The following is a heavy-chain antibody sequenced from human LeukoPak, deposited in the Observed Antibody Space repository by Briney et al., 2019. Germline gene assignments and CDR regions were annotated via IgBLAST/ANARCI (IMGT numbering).Heavy chain of an antibody. CDR3: ARGMRYSSAYYFDY. J-gene: IGHJ4*02. CDR1: GVSISSISYY. D-gene: IGHD6-25*01. Sequence: SETLSLTCTVSGVSISSISYYWGWVRQSPGKGREWIGTIYYTGTTYYNPSLRSRVTISLNTSKNQFSLKLNSVTAADTAVYYCARGMRYSSAYYFDYWGQGTLVTVSS. CDR2: IYYTGTT. V-gene: IGHV4-39*01.